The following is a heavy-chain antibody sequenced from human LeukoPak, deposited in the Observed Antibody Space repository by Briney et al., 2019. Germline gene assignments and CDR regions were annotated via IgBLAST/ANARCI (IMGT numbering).Heavy chain of an antibody. D-gene: IGHD1-26*01. CDR1: GGSISSYY. Sequence: SETLSLTCTVSGGSISSYYWSWIRQPPGKGLEWIGYIYYSGSANYNPSLISRVTISVDTSKNQFSLKLSSVTAADTAVHYCARHSGQWEPFDYWGQGTLVTVSS. V-gene: IGHV4-59*08. CDR2: IYYSGSA. CDR3: ARHSGQWEPFDY. J-gene: IGHJ4*02.